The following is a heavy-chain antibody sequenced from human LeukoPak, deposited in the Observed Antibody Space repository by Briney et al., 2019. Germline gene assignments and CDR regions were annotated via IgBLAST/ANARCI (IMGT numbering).Heavy chain of an antibody. CDR1: GDSITSSSYY. Sequence: PSETLSLTCTVSGDSITSSSYYWGWIRQAPGKGLEWIGSIYYTGSTYYNPSLKSRVTMSVDTSKNQFSLKLSSVTAADTAVYYCARPGGYDSSGYYEYYFDYWGQGTLVTVSS. CDR3: ARPGGYDSSGYYEYYFDY. CDR2: IYYTGST. D-gene: IGHD3-22*01. V-gene: IGHV4-39*01. J-gene: IGHJ4*02.